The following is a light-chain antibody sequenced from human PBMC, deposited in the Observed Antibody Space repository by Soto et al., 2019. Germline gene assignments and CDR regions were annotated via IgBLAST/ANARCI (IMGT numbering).Light chain of an antibody. CDR2: AAS. Sequence: EIVLTQSPATLSLSPGERATLSCGASQSVSSSYLAWYQQIPGLAPRLLIYAASSRATGIPDRFSGSGSGTDFTLTISRLEPEDFAVYYCQQYGSSPITFGQGTRLEI. J-gene: IGKJ5*01. V-gene: IGKV3D-20*01. CDR1: QSVSSSY. CDR3: QQYGSSPIT.